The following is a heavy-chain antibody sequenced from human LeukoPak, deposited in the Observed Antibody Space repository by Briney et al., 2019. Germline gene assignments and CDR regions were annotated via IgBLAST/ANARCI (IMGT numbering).Heavy chain of an antibody. CDR2: ISASGDRT. CDR1: GFTFSSYA. V-gene: IGHV3-23*01. J-gene: IGHJ4*02. Sequence: GGSLRLSCAASGFTFSSYAMTWVRQAPEKGLEWVSAISASGDRTYYADSVKGRFTISRDNSKNTLYLQMNSLRVEDTAVYYCARRTSYYFPYWGQGTLVTVSS. CDR3: ARRTSYYFPY. D-gene: IGHD1/OR15-1a*01.